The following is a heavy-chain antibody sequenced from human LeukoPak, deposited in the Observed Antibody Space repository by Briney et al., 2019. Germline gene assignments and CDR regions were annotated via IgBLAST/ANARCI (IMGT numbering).Heavy chain of an antibody. CDR2: ISGSGYST. D-gene: IGHD2-2*01. V-gene: IGHV3-23*01. CDR3: AIPDCTTTTCYFTGHGMDV. Sequence: GGSLRLSCAASGFTFSSYSMNWVRQAPGKGLEWVSSISGSGYSTYYADSVKGRFTISRDNSKNTLFLQMSSLRVEDTALYYCAIPDCTTTTCYFTGHGMDVWGQGTTVTVSS. J-gene: IGHJ6*02. CDR1: GFTFSSYS.